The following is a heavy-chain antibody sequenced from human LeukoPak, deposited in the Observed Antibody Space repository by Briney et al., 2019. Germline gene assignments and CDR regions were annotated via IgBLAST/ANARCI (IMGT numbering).Heavy chain of an antibody. Sequence: SETLSLTCAVYGGSFSGYHWSWIRQAPGKGLEWIGETNHRGSTNYNPSLKWRVAISVDTSKNQVSLNLTSVTAADTAVYYCARPKRTLGTYLGAYTSAFRSPFDYWGQGTLVTVSS. CDR1: GGSFSGYH. D-gene: IGHD6-19*01. J-gene: IGHJ4*02. CDR3: ARPKRTLGTYLGAYTSAFRSPFDY. V-gene: IGHV4-34*01. CDR2: TNHRGST.